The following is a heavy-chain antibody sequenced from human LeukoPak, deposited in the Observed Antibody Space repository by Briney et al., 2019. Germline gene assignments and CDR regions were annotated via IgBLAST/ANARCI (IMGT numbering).Heavy chain of an antibody. J-gene: IGHJ4*02. D-gene: IGHD6-19*01. V-gene: IGHV1-18*01. CDR3: ARVSHSSGWWWESDY. CDR1: GYTLTSYG. CDR2: ISAYNGNT. Sequence: ASVKVSCKASGYTLTSYGISWVRQAPGQGLEWMGWISAYNGNTNYAQKLQGRVTMTTDTSTSTAYMELRSLRSDDTAVYYCARVSHSSGWWWESDYWGQGTLVTVSS.